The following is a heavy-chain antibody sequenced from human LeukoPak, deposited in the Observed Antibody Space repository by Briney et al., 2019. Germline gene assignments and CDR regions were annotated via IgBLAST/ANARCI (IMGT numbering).Heavy chain of an antibody. J-gene: IGHJ4*02. CDR1: GFTFSSYG. CDR2: IWYDGSNK. D-gene: IGHD3-16*02. V-gene: IGHV3-33*01. CDR3: AGDLTPGYCSGGSCSGYDYVWGSYRYNPLGY. Sequence: GRSLRLSCAASGFTFSSYGMHWVRQAPGKGLEWVAVIWYDGSNKYYADSVKGRFTISRDNSKNTLYLQMNSLRAEDTAVYYCAGDLTPGYCSGGSCSGYDYVWGSYRYNPLGYWGQGTLVTVSS.